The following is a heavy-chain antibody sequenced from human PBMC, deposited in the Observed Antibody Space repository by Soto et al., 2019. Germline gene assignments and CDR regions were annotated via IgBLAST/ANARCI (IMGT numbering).Heavy chain of an antibody. V-gene: IGHV3-30-3*01. D-gene: IGHD3-9*01. CDR1: GFTFSRYA. Sequence: GGSLRLSCAASGFTFSRYAMHWVRQAPGKGLEWVAVMSYDGTKKYYADPVKGRFTISRDDSENTLFLQMSSLRPEDTAVYYCAKDRYFDSYYLDSWGQGTLVTVSS. J-gene: IGHJ4*02. CDR3: AKDRYFDSYYLDS. CDR2: MSYDGTKK.